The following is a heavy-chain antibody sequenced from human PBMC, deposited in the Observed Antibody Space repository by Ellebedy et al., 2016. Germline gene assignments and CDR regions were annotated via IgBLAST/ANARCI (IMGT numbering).Heavy chain of an antibody. CDR2: IYYSGDT. CDR1: GGSIRSNSYY. J-gene: IGHJ4*02. D-gene: IGHD2-8*02. V-gene: IGHV4-39*07. CDR3: ARGGGSSLGGVFDY. Sequence: SETLSLTXTVSGGSIRSNSYYWGWIRQPPGKGLEWIGTIYYSGDTYYTPSLKSRVTISVDTSKNQFSLILNSVTAADTAVYYCARGGGSSLGGVFDYWGQGTLVTVSS.